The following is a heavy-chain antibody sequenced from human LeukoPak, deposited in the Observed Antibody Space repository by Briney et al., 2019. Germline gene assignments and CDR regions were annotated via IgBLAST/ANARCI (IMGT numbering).Heavy chain of an antibody. CDR2: ISYDGSNK. V-gene: IGHV3-30-3*01. CDR1: GFTFGDFP. Sequence: PGGSLRLSCTASGFTFGDFPMHWFRQAPGKGLEWVAVISYDGSNKYYADSVKGRFTISRDNSKNTLYLQMNSLRAEDTAVYYCARDFWNTAMAPYFDYWGQGTLVTVSS. J-gene: IGHJ4*02. CDR3: ARDFWNTAMAPYFDY. D-gene: IGHD5-18*01.